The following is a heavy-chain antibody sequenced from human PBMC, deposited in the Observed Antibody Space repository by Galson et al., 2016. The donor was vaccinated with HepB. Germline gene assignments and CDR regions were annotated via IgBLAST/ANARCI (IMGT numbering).Heavy chain of an antibody. J-gene: IGHJ4*02. D-gene: IGHD1-1*01. CDR1: GFTFNSYW. CDR2: IKQDGSEK. V-gene: IGHV3-7*05. Sequence: SLRLSCAASGFTFNSYWMAWVRQAPGKGLEWVANIKQDGSEKYYVDSVKGRFTISRDNAKNSLYQQMNSLRVEDTAVYYCACPTGGNWTDYWGQGTLVTVSS. CDR3: ACPTGGNWTDY.